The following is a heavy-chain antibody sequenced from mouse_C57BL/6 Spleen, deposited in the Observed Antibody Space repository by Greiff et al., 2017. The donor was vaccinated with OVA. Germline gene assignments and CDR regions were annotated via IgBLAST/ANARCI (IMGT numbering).Heavy chain of an antibody. J-gene: IGHJ2*01. V-gene: IGHV5-17*01. D-gene: IGHD1-1*01. Sequence: EVKLMESGGGLVKPGGSLKLSCAASGFTFSDYGMHWVRQAPEKGLEWVAYIRSGSSTINYADTVKGRFTISRDNAKNTLYLQMTSLRSEDTAMYYCARRAGVAGDFDYWGQSTTLTVAS. CDR2: IRSGSSTI. CDR3: ARRAGVAGDFDY. CDR1: GFTFSDYG.